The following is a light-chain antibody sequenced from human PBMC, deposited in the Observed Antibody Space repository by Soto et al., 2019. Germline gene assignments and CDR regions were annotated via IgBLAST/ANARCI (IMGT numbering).Light chain of an antibody. Sequence: EIVLTQSPGTLSLSPGERATLSCRASQSVSNNYLAWHQQKPGQAPRLLIYGASNRATGIPDRFSGSGSGTDFTLTISRLEPEDFAVYYCQQYGSSPGTFGQGTKVDNK. J-gene: IGKJ1*01. CDR1: QSVSNNY. CDR3: QQYGSSPGT. CDR2: GAS. V-gene: IGKV3-20*01.